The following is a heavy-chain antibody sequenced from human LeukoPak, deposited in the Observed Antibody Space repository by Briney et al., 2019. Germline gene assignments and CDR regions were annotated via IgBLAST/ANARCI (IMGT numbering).Heavy chain of an antibody. J-gene: IGHJ4*02. CDR1: GGSISSGSYS. CDR2: IYHSGST. D-gene: IGHD3-22*01. V-gene: IGHV4-30-2*01. Sequence: SQTLSLTCTVSGGSISSGSYSWSWIRQPPGKGLEWIGYIYHSGSTYYNPSLKSRVTISVDRSKNQFSLKLSSVTAADTAVYYCASAYYYDGSGAFDYWGQGTLVTVSS. CDR3: ASAYYYDGSGAFDY.